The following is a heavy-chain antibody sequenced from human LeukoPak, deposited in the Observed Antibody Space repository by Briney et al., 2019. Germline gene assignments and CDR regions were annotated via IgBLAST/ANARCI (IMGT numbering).Heavy chain of an antibody. J-gene: IGHJ4*02. CDR2: IYPGDSDT. V-gene: IGHV5-51*01. CDR1: GYRFTNYW. D-gene: IGHD2-2*01. Sequence: AESLKISCKGSGYRFTNYWIAWVRQMPGKGLEWMGIIYPGDSDTTYSPSFQGRVTISADKSISTAYLQWSSLKASDTAVYYCLVVVPAAIDHWGQGTLVTVSS. CDR3: LVVVPAAIDH.